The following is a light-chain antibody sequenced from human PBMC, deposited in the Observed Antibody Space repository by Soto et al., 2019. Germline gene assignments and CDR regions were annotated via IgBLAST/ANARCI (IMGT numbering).Light chain of an antibody. CDR2: EVN. CDR3: ASHAGRKNII. CDR1: SSDIGGYNY. V-gene: IGLV2-8*01. J-gene: IGLJ2*01. Sequence: QSALTQPPSASGSPGRSVTISCTGTSSDIGGYNYVSWYQQHPGKAPKLMIYEVNKRPSGVPDRFSGSKSGNTASLTVSGLQAEDEADYYCASHAGRKNIISGGVTQLTVL.